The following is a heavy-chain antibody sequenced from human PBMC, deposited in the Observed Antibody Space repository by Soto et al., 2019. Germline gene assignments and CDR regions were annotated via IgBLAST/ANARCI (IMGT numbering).Heavy chain of an antibody. D-gene: IGHD3-16*01. J-gene: IGHJ6*02. Sequence: QVQLVESGGGVVQPGRSLRLSCAASGFTFSSYGMHWVRQAPGKGLEWVAVISYDGSNKYYSDSVKGRFTISRDNSKNTLYLQMNSLRAEDTAVYYCAKVRRSPVGAVYYYGMDVWGQGTTVTVSS. CDR1: GFTFSSYG. V-gene: IGHV3-30*18. CDR2: ISYDGSNK. CDR3: AKVRRSPVGAVYYYGMDV.